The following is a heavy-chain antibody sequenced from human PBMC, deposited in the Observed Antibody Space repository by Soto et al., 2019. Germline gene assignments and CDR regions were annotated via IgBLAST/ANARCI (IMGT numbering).Heavy chain of an antibody. J-gene: IGHJ4*02. D-gene: IGHD2-15*01. CDR3: AKENTPPHFDY. CDR2: IWYDGKRK. V-gene: IGHV3-33*06. CDR1: GFDLNDFG. Sequence: VGSLRLSCAASGFDLNDFGIHWVRQAPGKGLEWVAHIWYDGKRKNYVDSVKGRFTVSRDSSNNTVYLQMNSLRVEDTAVYYCAKENTPPHFDYWGQGALVTVSS.